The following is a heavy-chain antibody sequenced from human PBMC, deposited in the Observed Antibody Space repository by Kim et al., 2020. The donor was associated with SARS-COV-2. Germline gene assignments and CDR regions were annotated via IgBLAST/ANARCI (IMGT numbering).Heavy chain of an antibody. CDR3: ARLYVDKSGRIDY. D-gene: IGHD3-10*02. CDR2: IYYNGRT. CDR1: GGSINDYY. V-gene: IGHV4-59*08. J-gene: IGHJ4*02. Sequence: SETLSLTCTVSGGSINDYYWTWIRQAPGKGLDWIGYIYYNGRTNYNPSLKSRVSISVDTSKNQFSLKLRSVTAADTAVYYCARLYVDKSGRIDYWGQGTLVTVSA.